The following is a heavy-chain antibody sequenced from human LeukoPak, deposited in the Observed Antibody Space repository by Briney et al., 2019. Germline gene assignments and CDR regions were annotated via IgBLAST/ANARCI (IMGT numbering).Heavy chain of an antibody. CDR1: GFTVSTNY. J-gene: IGHJ4*02. CDR3: ARDIGGSSLDY. Sequence: GGSLRLSCAASGFTVSTNYMSWVRQAPGKGLEWVSVIYSGGSTSYAYSVKGRFTISRDSSKNTLYLQMHTLRAEDTAVYYCARDIGGSSLDYWGQGTLVTVSS. CDR2: IYSGGST. D-gene: IGHD6-13*01. V-gene: IGHV3-66*01.